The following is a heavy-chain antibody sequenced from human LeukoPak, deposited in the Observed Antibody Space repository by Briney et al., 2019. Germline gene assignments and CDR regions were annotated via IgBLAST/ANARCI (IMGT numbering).Heavy chain of an antibody. CDR2: INHSGST. J-gene: IGHJ4*02. Sequence: SETLSLTCAVYGGSFSGYYWSWIRQPPGKGLEWIGEINHSGSTNYNPSLKSRVTISVDTSKNQFSLKLSSATAADTAVYYCARGHVDTAMVTRRFDYWGQGTLVTVSS. V-gene: IGHV4-34*01. CDR3: ARGHVDTAMVTRRFDY. CDR1: GGSFSGYY. D-gene: IGHD5-18*01.